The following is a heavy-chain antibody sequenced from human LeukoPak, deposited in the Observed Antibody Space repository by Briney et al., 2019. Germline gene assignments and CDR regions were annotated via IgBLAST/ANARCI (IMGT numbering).Heavy chain of an antibody. J-gene: IGHJ2*01. CDR3: ARAGVDYYYSGTYYFWYFDL. D-gene: IGHD3-10*01. Sequence: SETLSLTCAVYGGSFSGYYWGWIRQPPGKGLEWIGEINHSGSTNYNPSLKSRVTISVDTSKNQFSLKLSSVTAADTAVYYCARAGVDYYYSGTYYFWYFDLWGRGTLVTVSS. CDR2: INHSGST. CDR1: GGSFSGYY. V-gene: IGHV4-34*01.